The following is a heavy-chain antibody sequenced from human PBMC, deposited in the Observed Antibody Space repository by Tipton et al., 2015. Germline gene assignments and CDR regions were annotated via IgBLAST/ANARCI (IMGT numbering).Heavy chain of an antibody. D-gene: IGHD6-13*01. J-gene: IGHJ4*02. CDR1: GFTFSNYW. CDR3: ARDGQQPPGVDY. V-gene: IGHV3-7*01. CDR2: INQDGSEI. Sequence: SLRLSCTASGFTFSNYWMSWVRQAPGKGLEWVANINQDGSEIYYVDSVKGRFTISRDNAKNSLYLQMNSLRAEDTAVYYCARDGQQPPGVDYWGQGTLVTVSS.